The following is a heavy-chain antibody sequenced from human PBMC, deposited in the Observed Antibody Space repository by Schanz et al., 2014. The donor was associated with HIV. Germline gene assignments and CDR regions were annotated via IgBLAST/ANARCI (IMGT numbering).Heavy chain of an antibody. CDR1: GGSFRGFY. V-gene: IGHV4-34*01. D-gene: IGHD2-2*01. CDR3: GRGSPLGYGSRTNCPARMDV. CDR2: INHSGNT. J-gene: IGHJ6*02. Sequence: QVLLHQWGAGLLKPSETLSLTCAASGGSFRGFYWNWIRQAPGKGLEWIGEINHSGNTCKKPALKNRVAITGEASKNQFPENPTSVTAADTAIYFCGRGSPLGYGSRTNCPARMDVWGLGTTVTVSS.